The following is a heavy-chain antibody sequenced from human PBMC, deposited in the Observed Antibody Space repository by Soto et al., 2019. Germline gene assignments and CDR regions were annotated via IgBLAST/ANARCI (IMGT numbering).Heavy chain of an antibody. CDR3: ASSPPVVPAALKGGDYYYYYYMDV. Sequence: SVKVSCKASGGTFSSYTISWVRQAPGQGLEWMGRVIPILGIANYAQKFQGRVTITADKSTSTAYMELSSLRSEDTAVYYCASSPPVVPAALKGGDYYYYYYMDVWGKGTTVTVSS. J-gene: IGHJ6*03. CDR1: GGTFSSYT. V-gene: IGHV1-69*02. CDR2: VIPILGIA. D-gene: IGHD2-2*01.